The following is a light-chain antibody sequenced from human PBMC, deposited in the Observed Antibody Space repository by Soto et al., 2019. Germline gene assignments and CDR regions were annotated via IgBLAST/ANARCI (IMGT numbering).Light chain of an antibody. CDR1: QDIEDD. CDR3: LHDYNYPRT. CDR2: ATS. Sequence: IQMTQSPSSLSASVGDTVTITCRASQDIEDDLGWYQQKPGKAPKLLIYATSSLQSGVPSRFSGSGSGTDFSLSIRSLQPEDSATYYCLHDYNYPRTFGQGTKVDI. V-gene: IGKV1-6*01. J-gene: IGKJ1*01.